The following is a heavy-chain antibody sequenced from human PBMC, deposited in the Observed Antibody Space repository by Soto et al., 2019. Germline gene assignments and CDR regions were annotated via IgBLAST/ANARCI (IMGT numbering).Heavy chain of an antibody. CDR2: INSDGSST. V-gene: IGHV3-74*01. J-gene: IGHJ4*02. Sequence: EVQLVESGGGLVQPGGSLRLSCAASGFTFSSYWMHWVRQAPGKGLVWVSRINSDGSSTSYADSVKGRFTISRDNAKNTLYLQRKNLRAEDTGVYYWARGGGGYCSGGSCYHAIDYWGQGTLVTVSS. CDR3: ARGGGGYCSGGSCYHAIDY. D-gene: IGHD2-15*01. CDR1: GFTFSSYW.